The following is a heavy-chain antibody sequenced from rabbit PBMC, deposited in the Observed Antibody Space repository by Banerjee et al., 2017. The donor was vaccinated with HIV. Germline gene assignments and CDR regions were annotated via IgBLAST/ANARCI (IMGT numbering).Heavy chain of an antibody. CDR2: IYHSGST. D-gene: IGHD3-3*01. J-gene: IGHJ4*01. V-gene: IGHV1S40*01. Sequence: QSLEESGGDLVKPGASLTLTCTASGFDFSSNAMCWVRQAPGKGLEWIACIYHSGSTWYASWAKGRFTISKTSSTTVTLQMTSLTAADTATYFCARGLVAGVLDLWGPGTLVTVS. CDR1: GFDFSSNA. CDR3: ARGLVAGVLDL.